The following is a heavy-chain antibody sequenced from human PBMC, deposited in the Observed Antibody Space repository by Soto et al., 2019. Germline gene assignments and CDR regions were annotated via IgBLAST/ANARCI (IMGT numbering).Heavy chain of an antibody. CDR2: ISHSGST. V-gene: IGHV4-34*01. CDR3: ARGECSSNYCFTRWALDI. J-gene: IGHJ3*02. Sequence: QVQLQQWGAGLLKPSETLSLTCAVYGGSFSCYYWTWVRQTPGKGLEWIGEISHSGSTNYKPSLKSRVIISAGPLKKQFSLNLTSVTAADSGVYYCARGECSSNYCFTRWALDIWGQGTVVTVSS. CDR1: GGSFSCYY. D-gene: IGHD2-2*01.